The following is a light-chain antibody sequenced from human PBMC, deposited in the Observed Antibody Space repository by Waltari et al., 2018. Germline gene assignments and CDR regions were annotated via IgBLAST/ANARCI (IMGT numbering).Light chain of an antibody. CDR3: CSYVGSHTNWV. V-gene: IGLV2-11*01. Sequence: QSALTQPRPVSGSPGQPVPISCTGLRSGFDDYQFVPTYQQHPGKAPKPMIHDVTKRPSGVPDRFSGSKSGNTASLTISGLQAEDEADYYCCSYVGSHTNWVFGGGTKVTVL. CDR1: RSGFDDYQF. J-gene: IGLJ3*02. CDR2: DVT.